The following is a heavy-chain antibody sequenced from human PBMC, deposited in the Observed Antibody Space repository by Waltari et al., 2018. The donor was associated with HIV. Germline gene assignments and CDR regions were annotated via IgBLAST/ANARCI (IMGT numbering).Heavy chain of an antibody. D-gene: IGHD6-13*01. CDR3: AGGYSSFPFDY. J-gene: IGHJ4*02. Sequence: QVQLQESGPGLVKHSGTLSLTCTVFGGSLRSHYCSWIRQPPGEGLEWIGYIYYSGSTNYNPSLKSRVTLSVDTSKNQFSLIVSSVTAADTAVYYCAGGYSSFPFDYWGQGTLVTVSS. CDR1: GGSLRSHY. CDR2: IYYSGST. V-gene: IGHV4-59*11.